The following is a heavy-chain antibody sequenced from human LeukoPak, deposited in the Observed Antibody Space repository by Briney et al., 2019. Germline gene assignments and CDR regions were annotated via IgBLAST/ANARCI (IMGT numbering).Heavy chain of an antibody. D-gene: IGHD1-26*01. CDR3: ARYGGSYYFDY. CDR1: GFTFSSYW. CDR2: IKQDGSEK. Sequence: GGSLRLPCAASGFTFSSYWMSWVRQAPGKGLEWVANIKQDGSEKYYVDSVKGRFTISRDNAKNSLYLQMNSLRAEDTAVYYCARYGGSYYFDYWGQGTLVTVSS. J-gene: IGHJ4*02. V-gene: IGHV3-7*01.